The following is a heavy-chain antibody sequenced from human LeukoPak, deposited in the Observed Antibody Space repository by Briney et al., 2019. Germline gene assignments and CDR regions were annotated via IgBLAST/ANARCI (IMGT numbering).Heavy chain of an antibody. CDR3: ASQPRIAAAGPVDY. D-gene: IGHD6-13*01. CDR2: ISYDGSNK. CDR1: GFTFSSYA. J-gene: IGHJ4*02. V-gene: IGHV3-30*04. Sequence: GGSLRLSCAASGFTFSSYAMHWVRQAPGKGLEWVAVISYDGSNKYYADSVKGRFTISRDNSKNTLYLQRNSLRAEDTAVYYCASQPRIAAAGPVDYWGQGTLVTVSS.